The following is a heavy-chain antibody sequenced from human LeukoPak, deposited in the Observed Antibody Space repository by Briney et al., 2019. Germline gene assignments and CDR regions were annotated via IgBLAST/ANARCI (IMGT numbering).Heavy chain of an antibody. CDR2: ISGSGSRT. Sequence: PGGSLRLSCAATRFTYSRYSRSWLRQAPGKGLEWVSGISGSGSRTYYADSVKGRFTISRDNSKSTLYVQMNSLEAEDTAVYYCAKLTADSTSTYCSAFDYWGQGTLVTVSS. V-gene: IGHV3-23*01. D-gene: IGHD2-2*01. CDR3: AKLTADSTSTYCSAFDY. CDR1: RFTYSRYS. J-gene: IGHJ4*02.